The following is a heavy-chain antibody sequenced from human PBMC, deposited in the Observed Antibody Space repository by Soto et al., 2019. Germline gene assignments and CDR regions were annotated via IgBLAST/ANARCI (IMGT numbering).Heavy chain of an antibody. CDR1: GFTFSNYA. CDR2: ITNSGGGT. Sequence: QSVVFLRLSCSASGFTFSNYAIHWVRQAPGKGLEYVAAITNSGGGTFYADSVKGRSTISRDNSKSTVFLQMSSLRPDDTAIYYCVKEHGPYSLNFEVWVGGIRVTVSS. V-gene: IGHV3-64D*06. J-gene: IGHJ4*02. CDR3: VKEHGPYSLNFEV. D-gene: IGHD4-4*01.